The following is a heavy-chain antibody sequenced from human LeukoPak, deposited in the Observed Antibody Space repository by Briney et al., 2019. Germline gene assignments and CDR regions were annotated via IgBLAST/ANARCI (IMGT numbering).Heavy chain of an antibody. CDR2: INSDGSST. CDR3: AREDNYYDSSGYYQGATYFQH. Sequence: GGSLRLSCAASGFTFSSYWMHWVRQAPGKGLVWVSRINSDGSSTSYADSVKGRFTISRDNAKNTLYLQMNSLRAEDTAVYYCAREDNYYDSSGYYQGATYFQHWGQGTLVTVSS. V-gene: IGHV3-74*01. J-gene: IGHJ1*01. D-gene: IGHD3-22*01. CDR1: GFTFSSYW.